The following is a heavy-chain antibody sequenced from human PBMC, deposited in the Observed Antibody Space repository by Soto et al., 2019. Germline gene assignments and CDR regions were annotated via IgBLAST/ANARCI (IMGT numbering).Heavy chain of an antibody. J-gene: IGHJ4*02. D-gene: IGHD2-15*01. Sequence: QVQLQESGPELVKPSQTLSLTCTVSGGSISSNGHYWTWIRQHPGKGLEWIAYIYYPGNTYYNPSLKSRLSISVDTSKNQFSLNLRSVTAADTAVYYCAREQWGYDSWGQGTLVTVSS. CDR1: GGSISSNGHY. V-gene: IGHV4-31*03. CDR2: IYYPGNT. CDR3: AREQWGYDS.